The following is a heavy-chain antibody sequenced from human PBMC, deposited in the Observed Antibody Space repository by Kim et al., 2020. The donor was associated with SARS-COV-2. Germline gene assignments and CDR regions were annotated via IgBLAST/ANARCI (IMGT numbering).Heavy chain of an antibody. CDR2: ISSSTSYI. V-gene: IGHV3-21*01. CDR1: GFTFSSYS. Sequence: GGSLRLSCAASGFTFSSYSMNWVRQAPGKGLEWVSSISSSTSYIYYAHSVKGRFTISRDNAKNSLYLQMNSLRAEDTAVYYCARGEIAVADVFYYGMDV. D-gene: IGHD6-19*01. CDR3: ARGEIAVADVFYYGMDV. J-gene: IGHJ6*01.